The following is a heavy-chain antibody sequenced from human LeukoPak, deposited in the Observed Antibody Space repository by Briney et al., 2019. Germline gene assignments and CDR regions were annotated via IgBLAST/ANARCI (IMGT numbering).Heavy chain of an antibody. D-gene: IGHD2-15*01. CDR2: INAGNGNT. Sequence: ASVKVSCKASGYTFTSYAMHWVRQAPGQRLEWMGWINAGNGNTKYSQKFQGRVTITRDTSASTAYMELSSLRSEDTAVYYCARGLVVVAATPPDYWGQGTLVTVSS. CDR1: GYTFTSYA. J-gene: IGHJ4*02. CDR3: ARGLVVVAATPPDY. V-gene: IGHV1-3*01.